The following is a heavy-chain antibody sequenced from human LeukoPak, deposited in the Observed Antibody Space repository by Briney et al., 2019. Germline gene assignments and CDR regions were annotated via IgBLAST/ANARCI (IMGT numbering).Heavy chain of an antibody. J-gene: IGHJ4*02. CDR3: ARREHRLSPFDY. D-gene: IGHD6-25*01. CDR1: GGSISSSSYY. Sequence: SETLSLTCTVSGGSISSSSYYWGWIRQPPGKGLEWIGSIYYSGSTYYNPSLKSRVTISVDTSKNQFSLKLSSVTAADTAVYYCARREHRLSPFDYWGQGTLVTVSS. CDR2: IYYSGST. V-gene: IGHV4-39*01.